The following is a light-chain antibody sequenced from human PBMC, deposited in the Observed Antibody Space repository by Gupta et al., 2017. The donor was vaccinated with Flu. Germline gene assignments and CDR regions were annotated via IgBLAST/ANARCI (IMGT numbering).Light chain of an antibody. J-gene: IGLJ3*02. V-gene: IGLV2-11*01. CDR1: STNIGTYNF. CDR2: DVT. Sequence: QSALTQTRSLSGSPGQSVTISCTRASTNIGTYNFVSWYQQHPGEAPRLLLYDVTKRPSGVPGRFSGSKSGNTASLTISGLQTEDEADFYCCSYAGTKNWVFGGGTKLTVL. CDR3: CSYAGTKNWV.